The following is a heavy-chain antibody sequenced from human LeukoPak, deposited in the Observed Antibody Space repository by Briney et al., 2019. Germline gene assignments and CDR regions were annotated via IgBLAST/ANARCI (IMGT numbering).Heavy chain of an antibody. CDR1: GYTFTSYG. J-gene: IGHJ3*02. Sequence: ASVKVSCKASGYTFTSYGISWVRQAPGQGLEWMGWISAYNGNTNYAQKLQGRVTMTTDTSTSTAYMEPRSLRSDDTAVYYCARVTATRGLMVTYFDIWGQGTMVTVSS. V-gene: IGHV1-18*01. D-gene: IGHD2-21*02. CDR2: ISAYNGNT. CDR3: ARVTATRGLMVTYFDI.